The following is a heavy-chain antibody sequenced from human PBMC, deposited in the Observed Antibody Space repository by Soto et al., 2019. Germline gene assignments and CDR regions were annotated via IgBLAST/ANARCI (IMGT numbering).Heavy chain of an antibody. D-gene: IGHD3-22*01. CDR2: ISSSSSTI. Sequence: GGSLRLSCAASGFTFSSYSMNWVRQAPGKGLEWVSYISSSSSTIYYADSVKGRFTISRDNAKNSLYLQMNSLRDEDTAVYYCAREGNYYDSSGYVWMDGWGQGTTVTVS. CDR3: AREGNYYDSSGYVWMDG. J-gene: IGHJ6*02. CDR1: GFTFSSYS. V-gene: IGHV3-48*02.